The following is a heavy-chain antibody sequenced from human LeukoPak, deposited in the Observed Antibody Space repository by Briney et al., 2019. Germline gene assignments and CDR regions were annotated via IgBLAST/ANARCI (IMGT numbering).Heavy chain of an antibody. J-gene: IGHJ4*02. Sequence: SETLSLTCAVYGGSFSNYHWSWIRQSPGKGLERIGEINHSGGTDYNPSFKSRVTISVDTSQNQFSLRLRSVTAADTAIYYCARGPPPGATAYGVVDYWGQGTLVTVSS. V-gene: IGHV4-34*01. CDR3: ARGPPPGATAYGVVDY. D-gene: IGHD3-10*01. CDR2: INHSGGT. CDR1: GGSFSNYH.